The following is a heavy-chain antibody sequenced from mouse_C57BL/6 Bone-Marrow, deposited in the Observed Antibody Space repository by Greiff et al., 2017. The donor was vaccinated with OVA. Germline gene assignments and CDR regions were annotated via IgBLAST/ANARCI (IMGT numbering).Heavy chain of an antibody. CDR1: GYTFTDYE. Sequence: VQLHQSGAELVRPGASVTLSCKASGYTFTDYEMHWVKQTPVHGLEWIGAIDPETGGTAYNQKFKGKAILTADKSSSTAYMELRSLTSDDSAVYYGTRSYSNYGDVDYWGQGTTLTVSS. CDR2: IDPETGGT. CDR3: TRSYSNYGDVDY. J-gene: IGHJ2*01. D-gene: IGHD2-5*01. V-gene: IGHV1-15*01.